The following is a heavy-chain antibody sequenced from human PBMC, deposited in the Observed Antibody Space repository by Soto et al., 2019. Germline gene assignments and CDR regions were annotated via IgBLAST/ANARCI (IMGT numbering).Heavy chain of an antibody. V-gene: IGHV3-30*18. D-gene: IGHD3-3*01. J-gene: IGHJ6*02. Sequence: VQLVESGGGVVQPGRSLRLSCAASGFTFSSYGMHWVRQAPGKGLEWVAVISYDGSNKYYADSVKGRFTISRDNSKNTLYLQMNSLRAEDTAVYYCAKDGSRGYDFWSGLAYYYYYGMDVWGQGTTVTVSS. CDR2: ISYDGSNK. CDR1: GFTFSSYG. CDR3: AKDGSRGYDFWSGLAYYYYYGMDV.